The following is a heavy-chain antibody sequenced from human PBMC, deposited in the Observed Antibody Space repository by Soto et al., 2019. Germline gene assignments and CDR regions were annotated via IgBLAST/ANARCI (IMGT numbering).Heavy chain of an antibody. CDR1: GGSISSYY. V-gene: IGHV4-59*01. Sequence: PSETLSLTCTVSGGSISSYYWSWIRQPPGKGLEWIGYIYYSGSTNYNPSLKSRVTISVDTSKNQFSLKLSSVTAADTAVYYCAREACSGGSCYSRWFDPWGQGTLVTVSS. J-gene: IGHJ5*02. CDR3: AREACSGGSCYSRWFDP. CDR2: IYYSGST. D-gene: IGHD2-15*01.